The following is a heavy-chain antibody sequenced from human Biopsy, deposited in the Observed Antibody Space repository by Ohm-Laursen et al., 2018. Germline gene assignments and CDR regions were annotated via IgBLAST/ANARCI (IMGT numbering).Heavy chain of an antibody. CDR1: GDSISSDYY. J-gene: IGHJ3*01. V-gene: IGHV4-38-2*02. D-gene: IGHD4/OR15-4a*01. Sequence: GTLSLTCTVSGDSISSDYYWTWIRQVPGEGLEWIAYMHHSGPTYTYYNPSLKSRLTISVDKSKNHFSLRLTSVTAADTATYFCARGPYGDNAGAFDVWGQGTVVTVSS. CDR3: ARGPYGDNAGAFDV. CDR2: MHHSGPT.